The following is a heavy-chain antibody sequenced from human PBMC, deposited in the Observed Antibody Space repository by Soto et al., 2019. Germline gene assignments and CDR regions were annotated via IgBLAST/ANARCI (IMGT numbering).Heavy chain of an antibody. D-gene: IGHD3-22*01. Sequence: GGSLRLSCAASGFTFSSYGIHWVRQAPGKGLEWVALISYDGSNKYYADSVKGRFTISRDNSKNTLYLQMNSLRAEDTAMYYCAKDPPYYYDSSGYYGPFDYWGQGTLVTVSS. CDR3: AKDPPYYYDSSGYYGPFDY. V-gene: IGHV3-30*18. J-gene: IGHJ4*02. CDR2: ISYDGSNK. CDR1: GFTFSSYG.